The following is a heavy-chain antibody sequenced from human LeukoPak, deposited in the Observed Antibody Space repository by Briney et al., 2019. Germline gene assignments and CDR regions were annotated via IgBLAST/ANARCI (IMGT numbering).Heavy chain of an antibody. CDR2: IYSGGSP. J-gene: IGHJ4*02. V-gene: IGHV3-53*01. CDR1: GFTVSSNY. Sequence: PGGSLRLSCAASGFTVSSNYMNWVRQAPGKGLEWVSVIYSGGSPYYADSVKGRFSISRDNSKNTLYLQMSNLRAEDTAVYYCVREGYSYGPFDYWGQGTLVTVSS. D-gene: IGHD5-18*01. CDR3: VREGYSYGPFDY.